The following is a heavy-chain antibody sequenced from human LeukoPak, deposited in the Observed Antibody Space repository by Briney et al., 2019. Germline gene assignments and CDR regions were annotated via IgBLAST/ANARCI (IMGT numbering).Heavy chain of an antibody. J-gene: IGHJ4*02. CDR2: ISSSSSYI. CDR1: GFTFSSYS. V-gene: IGHV3-21*01. D-gene: IGHD3-22*01. CDR3: ASGYYDSSGYPHY. Sequence: GGSLRLSCAASGFTFSSYSMNWVRQAPGKGLEWISSISSSSSYIYYADSVKGRFTISRDNAKNSLYLQMNSLRAEDTAVYYCASGYYDSSGYPHYWGQGTLVTVSS.